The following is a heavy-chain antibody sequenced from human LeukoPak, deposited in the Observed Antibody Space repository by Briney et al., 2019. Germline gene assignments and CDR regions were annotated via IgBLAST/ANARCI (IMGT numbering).Heavy chain of an antibody. CDR2: QRNSGST. Sequence: SETLSLTCTVSGGPISTYSWIWIRQPPGKGLEWIGCQRNSGSTNYNPSLKSRVTMSLDTSKNLFSLKLSSVTAADTAVYYWARGDMMLRGVIDEMDPWGQGTLVTVSS. J-gene: IGHJ5*02. CDR3: ARGDMMLRGVIDEMDP. CDR1: GGPISTYS. D-gene: IGHD3-10*01. V-gene: IGHV4-4*07.